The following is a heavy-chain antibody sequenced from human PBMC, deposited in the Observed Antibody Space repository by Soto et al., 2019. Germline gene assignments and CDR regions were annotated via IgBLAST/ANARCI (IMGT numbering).Heavy chain of an antibody. CDR1: GFTFSTYW. V-gene: IGHV3-7*01. Sequence: EVQPVESGGGSVQPGGSLRLSCAASGFTFSTYWMSWVRQAPGKGLEWVANIKQDGSEIYSVDSVKGRFTISRDNAKNSLYLQMNGLRAEDTAVYYCARGTSARNVGYFDYWGQGSRVTVSS. CDR2: IKQDGSEI. CDR3: ARGTSARNVGYFDY. J-gene: IGHJ4*02. D-gene: IGHD2-2*01.